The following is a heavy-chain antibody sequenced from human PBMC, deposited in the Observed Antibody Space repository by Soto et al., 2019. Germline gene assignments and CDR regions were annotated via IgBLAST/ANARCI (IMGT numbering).Heavy chain of an antibody. Sequence: ASVKVSCKVSGYTLTELSMHWVRQAPGKGLEWMGGFDPEDGETIYAQKFQGRVTMTEDTSTDTAYMELSSLRPEDTAVYYCATVFVYYYGSGSRTNRNAPSGYYFDYWGQGTLVTVSS. CDR3: ATVFVYYYGSGSRTNRNAPSGYYFDY. CDR1: GYTLTELS. D-gene: IGHD3-10*01. CDR2: FDPEDGET. J-gene: IGHJ4*02. V-gene: IGHV1-24*01.